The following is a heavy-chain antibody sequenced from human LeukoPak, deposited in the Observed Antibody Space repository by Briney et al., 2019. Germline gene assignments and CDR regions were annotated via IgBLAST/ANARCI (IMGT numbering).Heavy chain of an antibody. V-gene: IGHV4-39*01. CDR3: ARGHSSDY. CDR2: IYYSGST. D-gene: IGHD6-13*01. Sequence: PSETLPLTCTVSGGSISSSSYYWGWIRQPPGKGLEWIGSIYYSGSTYYNPSLKSRVTISVDTSKNQFSLKLSSVTAADTAVYYCARGHSSDYWGQGALVTVSS. CDR1: GGSISSSSYY. J-gene: IGHJ4*02.